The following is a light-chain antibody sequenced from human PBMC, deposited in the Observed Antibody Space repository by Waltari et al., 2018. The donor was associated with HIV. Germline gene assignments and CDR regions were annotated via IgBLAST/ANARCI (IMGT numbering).Light chain of an antibody. CDR3: QQYNHWPPYT. CDR1: QSINSH. J-gene: IGKJ2*01. V-gene: IGKV3-15*01. Sequence: EVVMTQSPATLSMSLGARATLPCRASQSINSHLAWYQHKPGQAPRLLFYGASTRATGVPARFSGSGSGTDFTLTISGLQSEDFAVYYCQQYNHWPPYTFGQGTKLEIK. CDR2: GAS.